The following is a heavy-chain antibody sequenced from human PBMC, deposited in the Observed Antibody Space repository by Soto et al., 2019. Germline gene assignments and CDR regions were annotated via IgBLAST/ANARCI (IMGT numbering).Heavy chain of an antibody. D-gene: IGHD3-3*02. Sequence: GGSLRLSCAASGFSFSVYSMNWVRRAPGKGLEWVSYINGRDGAINYVDSVKGRFTISIDIAKNSLYLQMNSLRDEDTAVYFCARDHLWAFDYWGQGVLVTVSS. CDR3: ARDHLWAFDY. V-gene: IGHV3-48*02. CDR2: INGRDGAI. CDR1: GFSFSVYS. J-gene: IGHJ4*02.